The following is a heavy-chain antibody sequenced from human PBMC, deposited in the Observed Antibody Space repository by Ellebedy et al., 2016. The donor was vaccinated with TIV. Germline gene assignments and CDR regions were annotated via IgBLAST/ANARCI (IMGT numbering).Heavy chain of an antibody. V-gene: IGHV5-10-1*01. Sequence: GESLKISCKGSGYSFTSYWISWVRQMPGKGLEWMGRIDPSDSYTNYSPSFQGHVTISADKSISTAYLQWSSLKASDTAMYYCARSVVPAAIDYYYYYMDVWGKGTTVTVSS. D-gene: IGHD2-2*02. J-gene: IGHJ6*03. CDR3: ARSVVPAAIDYYYYYMDV. CDR1: GYSFTSYW. CDR2: IDPSDSYT.